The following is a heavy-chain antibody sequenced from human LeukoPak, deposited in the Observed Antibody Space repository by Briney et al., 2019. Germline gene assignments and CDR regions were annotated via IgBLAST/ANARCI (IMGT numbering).Heavy chain of an antibody. Sequence: PGGSLRLSCAASGFTFSNYAMSWVRQSPRKGLEWVSAVSGSGGSTYYADSVRGRFTVSRDNSQITLYLQMNSLGAEDTAVYFCARGSLTEVAGTTWDSWGRGTLVTVSS. V-gene: IGHV3-23*01. CDR2: VSGSGGST. CDR3: ARGSLTEVAGTTWDS. CDR1: GFTFSNYA. D-gene: IGHD6-19*01. J-gene: IGHJ4*02.